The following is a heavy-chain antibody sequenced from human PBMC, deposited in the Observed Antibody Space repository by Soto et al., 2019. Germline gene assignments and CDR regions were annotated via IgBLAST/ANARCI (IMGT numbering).Heavy chain of an antibody. CDR2: ISPASTYI. CDR1: GLNFEKCS. J-gene: IGHJ4*02. CDR3: AADTGDIEVVPATT. V-gene: IGHV3-21*04. Sequence: GVLRLSCAASGLNFEKCSMNWVRQPPGKGPEWLASISPASTYIRYADSVKGRFTISRDNARNSLSLQMMSLRADDTAMYYCAADTGDIEVVPATTWGQGTLVTVSS. D-gene: IGHD2-15*01.